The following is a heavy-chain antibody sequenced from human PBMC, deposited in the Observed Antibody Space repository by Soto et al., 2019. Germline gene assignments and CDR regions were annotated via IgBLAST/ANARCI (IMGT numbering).Heavy chain of an antibody. CDR1: GGSFSGYY. CDR2: INHSGST. D-gene: IGHD2-21*02. CDR3: ARWPYCGGDCSNWFDP. J-gene: IGHJ5*02. V-gene: IGHV4-34*01. Sequence: SETLSLTCAVYGGSFSGYYWSWIRQPPGKGLEWIGEINHSGSTNYNPSLKSRVTISVDTSKNQFSLKLSSVTAADTAVYYCARWPYCGGDCSNWFDPWGQGTLVTVSS.